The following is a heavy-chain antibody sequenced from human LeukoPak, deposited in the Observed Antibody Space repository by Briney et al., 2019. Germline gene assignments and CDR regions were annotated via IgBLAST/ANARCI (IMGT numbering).Heavy chain of an antibody. J-gene: IGHJ4*02. CDR2: ISGGGGTT. Sequence: GGSLRLSCAASGFMFSSYWMSWVRQAPGKGLEWVSVISGGGGTTYYSDSVKGRFTISRDNSKNTLYLQMNSLRAEDTAVYYCAKASTFGELNRPFDYWGQGTLVTVSS. D-gene: IGHD3-10*01. V-gene: IGHV3-23*01. CDR3: AKASTFGELNRPFDY. CDR1: GFMFSSYW.